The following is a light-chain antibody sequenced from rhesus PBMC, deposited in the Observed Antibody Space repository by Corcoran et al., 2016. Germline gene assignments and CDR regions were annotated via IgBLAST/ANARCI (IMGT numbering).Light chain of an antibody. V-gene: IGKV1-69*01. J-gene: IGKJ3*01. Sequence: DIQMTQSPSSLSASVGDRVTITCRASQGISNWLAWYQQKPGKAPKLLIYRASNFETGVPSRFSGSGSGTDFTRTISSLQPEDIATYYCQQHDNSPFTFGPGTKLDIK. CDR2: RAS. CDR1: QGISNW. CDR3: QQHDNSPFT.